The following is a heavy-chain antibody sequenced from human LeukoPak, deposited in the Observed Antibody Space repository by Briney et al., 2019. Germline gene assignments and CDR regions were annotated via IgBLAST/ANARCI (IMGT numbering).Heavy chain of an antibody. CDR1: GFTFSSYW. V-gene: IGHV3-7*01. D-gene: IGHD3-3*01. Sequence: GGSLRLSCAASGFTFSSYWMSWVRQAPGKGLEWVANIKQDGSEKYYVDSVKGRFTISRDNAKNSLYLQMNSLRAEDTAVYYCARDTFYDFWSGTGIEHWGQGTLVTVSS. J-gene: IGHJ1*01. CDR2: IKQDGSEK. CDR3: ARDTFYDFWSGTGIEH.